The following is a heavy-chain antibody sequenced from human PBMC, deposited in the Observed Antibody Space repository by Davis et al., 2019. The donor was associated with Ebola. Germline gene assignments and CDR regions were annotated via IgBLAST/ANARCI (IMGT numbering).Heavy chain of an antibody. CDR1: GYTFTTYG. D-gene: IGHD3-9*01. J-gene: IGHJ3*02. CDR2: INPNSGGT. V-gene: IGHV1-2*04. CDR3: ATGEYFEWLLYSASDAFDI. Sequence: ASVKVSCKASGYTFTTYGISWVRQAPGQGLEWMGWINPNSGGTNYAQKFQGWVTMTRDTSISTAYMELSRLRSDDTAVYYCATGEYFEWLLYSASDAFDIWGQGTMVTVSS.